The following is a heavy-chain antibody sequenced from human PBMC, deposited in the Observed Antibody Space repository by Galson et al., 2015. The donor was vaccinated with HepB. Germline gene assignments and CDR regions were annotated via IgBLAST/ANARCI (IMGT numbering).Heavy chain of an antibody. CDR3: CTEVYKVATVDY. J-gene: IGHJ4*02. V-gene: IGHV3-15*01. Sequence: SLRLSCAAPGFTSNNAWMNWVRQAPGKGLEWVGCIKTTSDGGTTDYAAPVKGRFTISRDDSKSTVYLQMNSLETEDTAVYYCCTEVYKVATVDYWGQGTLVTVSS. D-gene: IGHD5-12*01. CDR2: IKTTSDGGTT. CDR1: GFTSNNAW.